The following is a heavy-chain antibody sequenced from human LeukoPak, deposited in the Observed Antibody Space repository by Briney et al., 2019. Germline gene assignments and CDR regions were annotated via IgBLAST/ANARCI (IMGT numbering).Heavy chain of an antibody. D-gene: IGHD3-22*01. V-gene: IGHV3-48*03. J-gene: IGHJ4*02. CDR3: ARVGFSSGYYYSFLYYFDY. Sequence: PVGSLRLSCAASGFTFSSYEMDWVRQAPGKGLEWVSYISSSGSTIYYADSVKGRFTISRDNAKNSLYLQMNSLRAEDTAVYYCARVGFSSGYYYSFLYYFDYWGQGTLVTVSS. CDR1: GFTFSSYE. CDR2: ISSSGSTI.